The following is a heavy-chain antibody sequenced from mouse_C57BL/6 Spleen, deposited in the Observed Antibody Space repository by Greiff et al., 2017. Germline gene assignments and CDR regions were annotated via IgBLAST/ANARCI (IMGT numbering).Heavy chain of an antibody. V-gene: IGHV14-1*01. J-gene: IGHJ1*03. Sequence: EVQLQQSGAELVRPGASVKLSCTASGFNIKDYYMHWVKQRPEQGLEWIGRIDPADGDPEYAQKFQGKATMTAVTSSNTAYLQLSCLTSEDTAVDYGTAASWDWYFDVWGTGTTVTVSS. D-gene: IGHD4-1*01. CDR1: GFNIKDYY. CDR3: TAASWDWYFDV. CDR2: IDPADGDP.